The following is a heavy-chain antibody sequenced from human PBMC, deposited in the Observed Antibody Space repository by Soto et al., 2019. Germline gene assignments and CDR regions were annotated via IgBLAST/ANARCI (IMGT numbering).Heavy chain of an antibody. J-gene: IGHJ4*02. V-gene: IGHV3-23*01. Sequence: GGSLRLSCVASGVTFSSYAMSWVRQAPGKGLEWVSAVSKSGLDTNYADFVQGRFTISRDNAKNSLYLQMNSLRTEDTAFYYCAKDHDEDFGYDLDYFDYWGQGTLVTVSS. CDR1: GVTFSSYA. CDR2: VSKSGLDT. CDR3: AKDHDEDFGYDLDYFDY. D-gene: IGHD5-12*01.